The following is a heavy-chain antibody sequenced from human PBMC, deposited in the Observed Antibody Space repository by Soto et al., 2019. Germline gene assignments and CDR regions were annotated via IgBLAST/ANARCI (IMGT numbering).Heavy chain of an antibody. J-gene: IGHJ3*02. CDR3: ARVSGNWNYGSVGAFDI. CDR1: GFTFGDYA. V-gene: IGHV3-11*06. Sequence: GGSLRLSCTASGFTFGDYAMSWFRQAPGKGLEWVSYISSSSSYTNYADSVKGRFTISRDNAKNSLYLQMNSLRAEDTAVYYCARVSGNWNYGSVGAFDIWGQGTMVTVSS. D-gene: IGHD1-7*01. CDR2: ISSSSSYT.